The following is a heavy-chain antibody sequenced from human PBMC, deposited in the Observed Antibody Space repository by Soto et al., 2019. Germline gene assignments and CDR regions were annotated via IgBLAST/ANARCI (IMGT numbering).Heavy chain of an antibody. J-gene: IGHJ3*02. CDR2: ISSSRSYI. D-gene: IGHD2-2*01. V-gene: IGHV3-21*01. Sequence: GGSLRLSCAPSGFTFSSYTMNWVGQAPGKGLEWVSSISSSRSYIYYADSGKGRFTISRDNAKNSLYLQMNSLRAEDTAVYYCARVRANCSSTSCYAFDIWGQGTMVTVSS. CDR3: ARVRANCSSTSCYAFDI. CDR1: GFTFSSYT.